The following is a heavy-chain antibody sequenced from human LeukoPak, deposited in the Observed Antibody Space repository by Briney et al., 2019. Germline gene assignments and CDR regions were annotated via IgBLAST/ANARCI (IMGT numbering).Heavy chain of an antibody. Sequence: PGGSLRLSCATSGFIFNYYAMSWVRQAPGKGLEWVSGISGSDGSTYYAHSVKGRFSISRDNSKKTLFLQMNSLRAEDTAVYYCAKSGYSSGWFRAFDIWGQGTLVTVSS. CDR1: GFIFNYYA. J-gene: IGHJ3*02. CDR2: ISGSDGST. V-gene: IGHV3-23*01. D-gene: IGHD6-19*01. CDR3: AKSGYSSGWFRAFDI.